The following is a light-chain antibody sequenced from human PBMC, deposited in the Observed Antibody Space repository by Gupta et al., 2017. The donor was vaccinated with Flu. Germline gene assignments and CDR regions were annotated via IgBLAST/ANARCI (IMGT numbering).Light chain of an antibody. CDR1: QSVLYSSNNKNY. V-gene: IGKV4-1*01. CDR3: QQDYSTPQT. CDR2: WAS. Sequence: SLGERATMNCKSSQSVLYSSNNKNYLAWYQQKPGQPPKLLIYWASTRESGVPDRFSGSGSGTDFTLAISSLQAEDVAVYYCQQDYSTPQTFGQGTKVEIK. J-gene: IGKJ1*01.